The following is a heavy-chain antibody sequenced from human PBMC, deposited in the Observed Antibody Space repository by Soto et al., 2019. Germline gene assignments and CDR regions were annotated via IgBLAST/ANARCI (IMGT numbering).Heavy chain of an antibody. CDR3: ARGRRGSYYDFWSGYYNWFDP. Sequence: RASVKVSCKASGGTFSSYAISWVRQAPGQGLEWMGGIIPIFGTANYAQKFQGRVTITADESTSTAYMELSSLRSEDTAVYYCARGRRGSYYDFWSGYYNWFDPWGQGTLVTVSS. V-gene: IGHV1-69*13. J-gene: IGHJ5*02. D-gene: IGHD3-3*01. CDR1: GGTFSSYA. CDR2: IIPIFGTA.